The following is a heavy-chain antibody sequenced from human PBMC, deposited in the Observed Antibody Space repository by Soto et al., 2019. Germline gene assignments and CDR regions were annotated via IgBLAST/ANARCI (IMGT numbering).Heavy chain of an antibody. V-gene: IGHV4-59*01. Sequence: PTEPLSLTCTVSGGSISSYYWSWIRQPPGKVLEWIGYIYYSGSTNYNPSLKSRVTISVDTSKNQFSLKLSSVTAADTAVYYCATLNYLRYYFDYWGQGTLVTVSS. J-gene: IGHJ4*02. D-gene: IGHD1-7*01. CDR3: ATLNYLRYYFDY. CDR2: IYYSGST. CDR1: GGSISSYY.